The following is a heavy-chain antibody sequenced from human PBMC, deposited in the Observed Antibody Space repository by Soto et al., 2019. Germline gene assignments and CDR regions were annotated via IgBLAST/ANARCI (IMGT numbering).Heavy chain of an antibody. Sequence: ASVKVSCKASGYTFTSYDINRVRQATGQGLEWMGWMNPNSGNTGYAQKFQGRVTMTRNTSISTAYMELSSLRSEDTAVYYCARGRRWLQLKLDYWGQGTLVTVSS. J-gene: IGHJ4*02. V-gene: IGHV1-8*01. D-gene: IGHD5-12*01. CDR2: MNPNSGNT. CDR3: ARGRRWLQLKLDY. CDR1: GYTFTSYD.